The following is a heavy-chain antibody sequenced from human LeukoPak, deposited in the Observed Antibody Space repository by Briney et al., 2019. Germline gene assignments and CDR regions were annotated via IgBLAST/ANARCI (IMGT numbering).Heavy chain of an antibody. D-gene: IGHD2-2*02. J-gene: IGHJ5*02. CDR3: ARDGLSYTNPNNWFDP. Sequence: ASVKVSCKASGYPFTSHYINWVRQAPGQGLEWMGWISAYNGDTNYAQNLQGRVTMTTDTSTDTAYMELRSLRSDDTAVYYCARDGLSYTNPNNWFDPWGQGTLVTVSS. V-gene: IGHV1-18*01. CDR2: ISAYNGDT. CDR1: GYPFTSHY.